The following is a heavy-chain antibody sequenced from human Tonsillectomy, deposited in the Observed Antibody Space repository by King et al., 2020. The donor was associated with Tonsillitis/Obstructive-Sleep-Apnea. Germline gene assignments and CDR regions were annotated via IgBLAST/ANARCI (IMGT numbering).Heavy chain of an antibody. CDR2: TYRNGST. D-gene: IGHD6-19*01. J-gene: IGHJ4*02. CDR1: GFTLSSDY. CDR3: ARMNLAVD. Sequence: QLVQSGGGLIQPGGSLRLSCAASGFTLSSDYMSWVRQAPGKGLEWVSVTYRNGSTYYPDSAKGRITISRENSKNTLYLQMNSLRAEDTAVYYCARMNLAVDWGQGTLVTVSS. V-gene: IGHV3-53*01.